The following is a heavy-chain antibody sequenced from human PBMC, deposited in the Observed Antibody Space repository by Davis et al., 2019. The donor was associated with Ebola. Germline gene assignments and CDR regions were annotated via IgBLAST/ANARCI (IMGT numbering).Heavy chain of an antibody. CDR2: INAGNGNT. CDR1: GGTFSSYA. Sequence: AASVKVSCKASGGTFSSYAISWVRQAPGQRLEWMGWINAGNGNTKYSQKFQGRVTITRDTSASTAYMELSSLRSEDTAVYYCARGYCSSTSCFYYFDYWGQGTLVTVSS. J-gene: IGHJ4*02. CDR3: ARGYCSSTSCFYYFDY. V-gene: IGHV1-3*01. D-gene: IGHD2-2*01.